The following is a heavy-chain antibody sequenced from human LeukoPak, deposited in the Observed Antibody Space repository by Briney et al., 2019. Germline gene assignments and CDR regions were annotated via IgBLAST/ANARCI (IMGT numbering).Heavy chain of an antibody. Sequence: PSETLSLTCTVSGGSINSYYWNWIRQPPGKGLEWIGYIYYSGGTNYNPSLKSRVTIAVDTSKNQFSLKLSSVTAADTAVYYCARRAAVVGTYYMDVWGKGTTVTASS. CDR2: IYYSGGT. CDR3: ARRAAVVGTYYMDV. CDR1: GGSINSYY. D-gene: IGHD6-13*01. J-gene: IGHJ6*03. V-gene: IGHV4-59*01.